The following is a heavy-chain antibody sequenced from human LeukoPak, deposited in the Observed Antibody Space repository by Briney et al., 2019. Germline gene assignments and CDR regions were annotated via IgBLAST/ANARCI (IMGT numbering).Heavy chain of an antibody. CDR3: AKGSYYDSSGSFYFDY. CDR2: ISGSGDNT. Sequence: GGSLRLSCAASGFTFSSYAMSWVRQAPGKGLEWVSSISGSGDNTYYADSVKGRFTISRDNSKNTLYVQVNSLGTEDTAAYYCAKGSYYDSSGSFYFDYWGQGTLVTVSS. CDR1: GFTFSSYA. D-gene: IGHD3-22*01. V-gene: IGHV3-23*01. J-gene: IGHJ4*02.